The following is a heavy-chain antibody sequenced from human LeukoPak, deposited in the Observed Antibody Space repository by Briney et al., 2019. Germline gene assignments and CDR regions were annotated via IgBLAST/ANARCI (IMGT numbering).Heavy chain of an antibody. D-gene: IGHD1-1*01. CDR2: TSNDGTTK. V-gene: IGHV3-30*03. CDR3: ARGGGNWYYFDC. Sequence: PGGSLRLSCAASGFTFSVYGMHWVRQAPGKGLEWVAFTSNDGTTKYYADAVKGRFTISRDNSKNTLYLQMNSLRAEDTAVYYCARGGGNWYYFDCWGQGTLVTVSS. CDR1: GFTFSVYG. J-gene: IGHJ4*02.